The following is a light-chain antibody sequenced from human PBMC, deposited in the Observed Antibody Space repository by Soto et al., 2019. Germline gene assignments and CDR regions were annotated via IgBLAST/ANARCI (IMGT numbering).Light chain of an antibody. CDR1: QSVSSSY. CDR2: GAY. V-gene: IGKV3-20*01. CDR3: QQYGSSPTWT. Sequence: EVVLTQSPATLSLYPGERATLSCRSSQSVSSSYLAWYQQKPGQAPRLLIYGAYSRATGIPDRFSGSGSGTDFTLTISRLEPEDFAVYYCQQYGSSPTWTFGQGNKLDIK. J-gene: IGKJ1*01.